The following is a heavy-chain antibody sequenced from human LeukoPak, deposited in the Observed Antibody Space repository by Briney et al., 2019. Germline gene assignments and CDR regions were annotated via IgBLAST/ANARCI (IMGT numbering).Heavy chain of an antibody. CDR3: ARGRSSYGYKYFDY. D-gene: IGHD5-18*01. CDR2: ISYDGSNK. CDR1: GFTFNNYG. V-gene: IGHV3-30*19. Sequence: GGSLRLSCAASGFTFNNYGMHWVRQAPGKGLEWVAVISYDGSNKYYADSVKGRFTISRDNSKNTLYLQMNSLRAEDTAVYYCARGRSSYGYKYFDYWGQGTLVTVSS. J-gene: IGHJ4*02.